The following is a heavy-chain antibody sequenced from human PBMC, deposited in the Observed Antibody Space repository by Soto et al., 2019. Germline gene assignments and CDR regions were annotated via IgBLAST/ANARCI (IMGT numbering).Heavy chain of an antibody. J-gene: IGHJ6*02. CDR2: IYYSGYT. D-gene: IGHD3-16*01. Sequence: SETLSLTCSVSGASITTYYWSWIRQPPGKGLEWIGSIYYSGYTYYNPSLKSRVTISVDTSKNQFSLKLSSVTAADTAVYYCARHNGPLYVGYYYDMDVWGQGTTVTVSS. V-gene: IGHV4-39*01. CDR1: GASITTYY. CDR3: ARHNGPLYVGYYYDMDV.